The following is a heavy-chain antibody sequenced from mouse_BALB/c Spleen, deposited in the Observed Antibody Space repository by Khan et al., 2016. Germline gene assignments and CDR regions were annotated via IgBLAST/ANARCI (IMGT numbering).Heavy chain of an antibody. CDR3: ARSSSTVPGWDY. CDR2: ISTYSGNT. Sequence: QVQLQQSGPELVRPGVSVMISCKGSGYTFTDYAMHWVKQSHAKSLEWIGLISTYSGNTNYNQKFKGKATMTVDKSSSTAYMELARLTSEYSAIYYCARSSSTVPGWDYWGQGTSVTVSS. J-gene: IGHJ4*01. D-gene: IGHD6-1*01. V-gene: IGHV1S137*01. CDR1: GYTFTDYA.